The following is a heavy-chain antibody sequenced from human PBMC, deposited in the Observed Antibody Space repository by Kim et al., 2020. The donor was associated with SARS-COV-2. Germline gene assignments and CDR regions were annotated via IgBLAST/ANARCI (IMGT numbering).Heavy chain of an antibody. J-gene: IGHJ6*02. CDR2: ISSSGSTI. D-gene: IGHD3-10*01. CDR3: ARDQAVQGVSYYYYYGMDV. V-gene: IGHV3-11*01. Sequence: GGSLRLSCAASGFTFSDYYMSWIRQAPGKGLEWVSYISSSGSTIYYADSVKGRFTISRDNAKNSLYLQMNSLRAEDTAVYYCARDQAVQGVSYYYYYGMDVWGQGTTVTVSS. CDR1: GFTFSDYY.